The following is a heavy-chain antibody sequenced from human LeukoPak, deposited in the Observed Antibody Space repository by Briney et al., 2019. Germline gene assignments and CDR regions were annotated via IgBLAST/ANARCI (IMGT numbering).Heavy chain of an antibody. CDR2: IYTSGST. J-gene: IGHJ6*03. CDR1: GGSISSYY. CDR3: ARSSRGYSARGYYYYYMDV. D-gene: IGHD1-26*01. V-gene: IGHV4-4*09. Sequence: SETRSLTCTVSGGSISSYYWSWIRQPPGKGLEWIGYIYTSGSTNYNPSLKSRVTISVDTSKNQFSLKLSSVTAADTAVYYCARSSRGYSARGYYYYYMDVWGKGTTVTVSS.